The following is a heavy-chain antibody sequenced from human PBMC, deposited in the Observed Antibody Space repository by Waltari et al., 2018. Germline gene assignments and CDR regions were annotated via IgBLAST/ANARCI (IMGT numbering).Heavy chain of an antibody. CDR3: ARGWGPYCSSTSCQFDY. CDR2: INHSGST. CDR1: GGSFSGNS. J-gene: IGHJ4*02. D-gene: IGHD2-2*01. V-gene: IGHV4-34*01. Sequence: QVQLQQWGAGLLKPSETLSLTCAVYGGSFSGNSWSWIRQPPGKGLEWIGEINHSGSTNYNPSLKSRVTISVDTSKNQFSLKLRSVSAADTAVYYCARGWGPYCSSTSCQFDYWGQGTLVTVSS.